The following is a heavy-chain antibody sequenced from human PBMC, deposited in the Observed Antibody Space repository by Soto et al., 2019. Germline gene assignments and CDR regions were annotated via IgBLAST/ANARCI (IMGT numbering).Heavy chain of an antibody. CDR3: ARVKTDYSNPRGPFFFYGMDV. CDR2: ISYDGGHK. Sequence: QVQLVESGGGVVHPERSLRLSCSASEFTFSSYAMHWVRQAPGKGLEWVAGISYDGGHKFYGDSVRGRFTISRDSSKTTVFLQMNSLRPEDTAAYHCARVKTDYSNPRGPFFFYGMDVWGQGTTVTVSS. CDR1: EFTFSSYA. J-gene: IGHJ6*02. D-gene: IGHD4-4*01. V-gene: IGHV3-30-3*01.